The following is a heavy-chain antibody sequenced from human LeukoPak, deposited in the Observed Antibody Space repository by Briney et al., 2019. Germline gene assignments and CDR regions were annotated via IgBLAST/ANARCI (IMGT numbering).Heavy chain of an antibody. CDR3: AKVLRSGELLGFDS. CDR2: IYSGGST. V-gene: IGHV3-53*01. CDR1: GFTVSSNY. Sequence: GGSLRLSCAASGFTVSSNYMSWVRQAPGKGLEWVSVIYSGGSTYYADSVKGRFTISRHNSKNTLYLQMNSLRAEDTAVYYCAKVLRSGELLGFDSWGQGTLVTVSS. J-gene: IGHJ4*02. D-gene: IGHD3-16*01.